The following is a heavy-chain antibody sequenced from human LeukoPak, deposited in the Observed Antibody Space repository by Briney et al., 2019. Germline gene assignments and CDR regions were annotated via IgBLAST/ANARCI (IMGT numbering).Heavy chain of an antibody. CDR3: AKDIGYLDSEAGSFDY. V-gene: IGHV3-23*01. Sequence: PGGSLRLSCGASGFTFSSYAMSWVRQAPGKGLEWVSAISGSGGSTYYADSVKGRFTISRDNSKNTLYLQMNSLRAEDTAVYYCAKDIGYLDSEAGSFDYWGQGTLVTVSS. D-gene: IGHD6-13*01. J-gene: IGHJ4*02. CDR2: ISGSGGST. CDR1: GFTFSSYA.